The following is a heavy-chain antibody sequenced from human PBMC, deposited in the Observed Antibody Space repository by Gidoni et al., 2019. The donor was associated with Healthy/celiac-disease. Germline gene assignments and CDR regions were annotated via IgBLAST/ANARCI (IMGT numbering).Heavy chain of an antibody. CDR2: LSGSGGST. J-gene: IGHJ6*02. D-gene: IGHD4-4*01. CDR1: GFTFSSYA. Sequence: EVQLLESGGGWVQPGGSLRLSCAASGFTFSSYAMRWVRQAPGKGLEWVSALSGSGGSTYYADSVKGRFTISRDNSKNTLYLQMNSLRAEDTAVYYCAKVSTTVTSWVYYGMDVWGQGTTVTVSS. V-gene: IGHV3-23*01. CDR3: AKVSTTVTSWVYYGMDV.